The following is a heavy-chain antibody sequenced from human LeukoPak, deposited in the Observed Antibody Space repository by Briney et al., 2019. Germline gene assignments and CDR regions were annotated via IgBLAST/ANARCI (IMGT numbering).Heavy chain of an antibody. CDR3: AKSYVDGLGSFDY. CDR2: ITRSGGST. Sequence: PGGSLRLSCAASGFTFSTHAMSWVRRAPGKGLQWVSTITRSGGSTYYADSVKGRFTISRDNSKNTLDLQMNSLRAEDTAVYYCAKSYVDGLGSFDYWGQGTLVTVSS. J-gene: IGHJ4*02. D-gene: IGHD7-27*01. CDR1: GFTFSTHA. V-gene: IGHV3-23*01.